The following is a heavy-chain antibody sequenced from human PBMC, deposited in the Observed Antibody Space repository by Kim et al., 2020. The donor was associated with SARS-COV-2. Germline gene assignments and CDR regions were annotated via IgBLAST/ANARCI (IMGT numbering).Heavy chain of an antibody. D-gene: IGHD1-20*01. CDR2: IWNDGSNT. V-gene: IGHV3-33*01. CDR3: ARDNGIAGTPVAFDY. CDR1: GFTFSSYG. J-gene: IGHJ4*02. Sequence: GGSLRLSCAASGFTFSSYGMHWVRQAPGKGLEWVAVIWNDGSNTYYADSVKGRFTISRDNSKNALYLQMNSLRAEDTAVYYCARDNGIAGTPVAFDYWGKGTLVTVSS.